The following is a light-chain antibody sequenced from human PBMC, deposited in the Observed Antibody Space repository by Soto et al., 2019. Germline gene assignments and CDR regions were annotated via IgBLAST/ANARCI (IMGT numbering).Light chain of an antibody. V-gene: IGKV1-33*01. CDR2: DAS. CDR1: QGINNY. Sequence: DIQMTQSPSSLSASVGDRVTITCQASQGINNYLNWYQQKPGKAPKLLIYDASTLDTGVPSRFSGSGSGTDFTLTINNLQPEDIATYYCQLYDKLPPLTFGGGTKLEIK. J-gene: IGKJ4*01. CDR3: QLYDKLPPLT.